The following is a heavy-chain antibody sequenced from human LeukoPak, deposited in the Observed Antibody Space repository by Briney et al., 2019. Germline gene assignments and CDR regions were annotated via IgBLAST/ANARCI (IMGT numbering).Heavy chain of an antibody. CDR1: GFTFRSDW. Sequence: GSLRLSCAASGFTFRSDWMSWVRQAPGKGLEWVATIKHDLSETHCGDSVKGRFTVSRDNPTNSLFLQMNSLRVEDTALYFCAKWDFFGDYFSFDPRGQGTRVTVSS. V-gene: IGHV3-7*01. D-gene: IGHD1-26*01. J-gene: IGHJ5*02. CDR3: AKWDFFGDYFSFDP. CDR2: IKHDLSET.